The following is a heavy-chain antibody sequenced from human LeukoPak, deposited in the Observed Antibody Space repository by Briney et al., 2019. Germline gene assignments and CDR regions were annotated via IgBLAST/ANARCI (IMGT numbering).Heavy chain of an antibody. Sequence: PSETLSLTCTVSGGSISIISSSTYYWGWIRQAPGKGLEWIGSLYYGENSHYNPSLKSRATLSVDTSNNQFSLKLTSVTAADAAVYFCARQLPTAAADTRGYFDYLGQGTVVTVSS. CDR2: LYYGENS. J-gene: IGHJ4*02. CDR1: GGSISIISSSTYY. CDR3: ARQLPTAAADTRGYFDY. D-gene: IGHD6-25*01. V-gene: IGHV4-39*01.